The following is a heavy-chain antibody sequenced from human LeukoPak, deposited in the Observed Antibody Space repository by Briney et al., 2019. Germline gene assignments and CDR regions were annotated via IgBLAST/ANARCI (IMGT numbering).Heavy chain of an antibody. V-gene: IGHV1-2*02. Sequence: ASVKVSCKASGYTFTDYYIHWVRQAPGQGLEWMGWINPAGGGTNYAQNFQDRVAMTRDTSISTAYMELSSLRSDDTAVYYCARGSSIHVLLYHYYYMDVWGKGTTVAVSS. D-gene: IGHD2-2*01. CDR2: INPAGGGT. CDR3: ARGSSIHVLLYHYYYMDV. J-gene: IGHJ6*03. CDR1: GYTFTDYY.